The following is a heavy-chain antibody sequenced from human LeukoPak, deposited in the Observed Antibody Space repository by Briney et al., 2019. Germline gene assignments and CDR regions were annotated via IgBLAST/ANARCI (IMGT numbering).Heavy chain of an antibody. CDR1: GFTFSSYG. J-gene: IGHJ4*02. Sequence: GGSLRLSCAASGFTFSSYGMHWVRQAPGKGLEWVAVISYDGSNKYYADSVKGRFTISRDNSKNTLYLQMNSLRAEDTAVYYCAKDHRGVYDYVYVPTPPPGPPDYWGQGTLVTVSS. V-gene: IGHV3-30*18. CDR3: AKDHRGVYDYVYVPTPPPGPPDY. CDR2: ISYDGSNK. D-gene: IGHD3-16*01.